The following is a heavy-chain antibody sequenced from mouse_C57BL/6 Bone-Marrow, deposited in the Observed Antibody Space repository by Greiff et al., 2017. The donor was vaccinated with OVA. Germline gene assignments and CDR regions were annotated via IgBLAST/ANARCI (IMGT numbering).Heavy chain of an antibody. V-gene: IGHV3-8*01. CDR3: ARSDVGVRRAMDC. Sequence: VQLVESGPGLAKPSQTLSLTCSVTGYSITSDYWNWIRKFPGNKLEYMGYLSYSGSPYSNPSLKSRISITRDTSNNPSYLQLKSVTTEDTATYYCARSDVGVRRAMDCWGQGASVTVSS. CDR1: GYSITSDY. D-gene: IGHD2-14*01. CDR2: LSYSGSP. J-gene: IGHJ4*01.